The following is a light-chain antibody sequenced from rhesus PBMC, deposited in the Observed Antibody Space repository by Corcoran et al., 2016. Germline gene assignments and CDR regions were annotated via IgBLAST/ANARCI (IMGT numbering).Light chain of an antibody. V-gene: IGKV4-1*01. Sequence: DIVMTQSPDSLAVSLGERVTINCKSSQSLLYSSNNKNYLAWYQQKQGQAPKLLIYWASTRESGVPNRFSGSGYGTDFTLTISGLQAEDVAVYYCQQYYSSPYSFGQGTKVEIK. CDR2: WAS. J-gene: IGKJ2*01. CDR3: QQYYSSPYS. CDR1: QSLLYSSNNKNY.